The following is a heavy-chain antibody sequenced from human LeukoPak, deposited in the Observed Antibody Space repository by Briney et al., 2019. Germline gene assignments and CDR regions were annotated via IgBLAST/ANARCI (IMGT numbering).Heavy chain of an antibody. Sequence: SETLSLTCSVSGNSITSGYYWGWIRQSPEKGLEWIASIYHSGSTYYNPSLKSRVTISVDTSKNQFSLKLSSVTAADTAVYYCARDNNYFDYWGQGTLVTVSS. CDR2: IYHSGST. CDR1: GNSITSGYY. J-gene: IGHJ4*02. CDR3: ARDNNYFDY. V-gene: IGHV4-38-2*02.